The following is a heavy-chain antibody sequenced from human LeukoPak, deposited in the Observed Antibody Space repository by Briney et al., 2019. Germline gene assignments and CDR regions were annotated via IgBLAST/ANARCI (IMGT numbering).Heavy chain of an antibody. J-gene: IGHJ4*02. CDR3: ARASRYCTTGVCPYYFDS. CDR1: AATFTTYA. V-gene: IGHV1-69*04. Sequence: SLTVSFNSSAATFTTYAIRLVRQPPGQGLGRMGMIIPILGTTNYAQKFQGRLTITTDKSTSTVYMYLSSLRADDTAVYYCARASRYCTTGVCPYYFDSWGQGTLVTVSS. D-gene: IGHD2-8*01. CDR2: IIPILGTT.